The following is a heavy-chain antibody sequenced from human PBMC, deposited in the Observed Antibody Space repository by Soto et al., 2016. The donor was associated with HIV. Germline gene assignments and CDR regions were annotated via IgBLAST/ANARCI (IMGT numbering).Heavy chain of an antibody. CDR3: ARDRGHIAAAAYYHYYYGMDV. V-gene: IGHV3-48*01. Sequence: EVQLVESGGGLVQPGGSLRLSCAASGFTFRNYNMNWVRQAPGKGLEWVSYISTISSTIYYADSVKGRVTISRDNAKNSLYLEINSLRAEDTAVYYCARDRGHIAAAAYYHYYYGMDVVGPRDHGHRLL. CDR2: ISTISSTI. D-gene: IGHD6-13*01. CDR1: GFTFRNYN. J-gene: IGHJ6*02.